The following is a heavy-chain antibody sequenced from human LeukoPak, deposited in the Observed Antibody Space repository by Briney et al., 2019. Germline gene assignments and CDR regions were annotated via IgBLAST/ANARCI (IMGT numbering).Heavy chain of an antibody. CDR1: GGSFSGYY. Sequence: SETLSLTCAVYGGSFSGYYWSWIRQPPGKGLEWIGEINHSGSTNYNPSLKSRVTISVDTSKNQFSLKLSSVTAADTAVYYCARVFVYWGQGTLVTVSS. CDR2: INHSGST. J-gene: IGHJ4*02. V-gene: IGHV4-34*01. CDR3: ARVFVY.